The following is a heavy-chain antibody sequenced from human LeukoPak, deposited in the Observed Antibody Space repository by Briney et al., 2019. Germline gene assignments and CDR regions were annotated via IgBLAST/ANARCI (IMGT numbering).Heavy chain of an antibody. CDR3: AKRGEYSTMAAFDY. D-gene: IGHD2/OR15-2a*01. V-gene: IGHV3-23*01. J-gene: IGHJ4*02. CDR2: IGSGNST. CDR1: GFTFSSFA. Sequence: GGSLRLSCAASGFTFSSFAMSWVRQSPGKGLEWVSSIGSGNSTYYADSVKGRFTISRDNSMNTVYLQMNSLRDEDTALYYCAKRGEYSTMAAFDYWGQGTLAAVSS.